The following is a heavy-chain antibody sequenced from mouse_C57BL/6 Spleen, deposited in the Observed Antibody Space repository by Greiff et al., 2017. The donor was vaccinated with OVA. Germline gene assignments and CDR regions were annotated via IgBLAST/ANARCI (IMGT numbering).Heavy chain of an antibody. D-gene: IGHD1-1*01. Sequence: EVMLVESGGGLVQPGGSLKLSCAASGFTFSDYYMYWVRQTPEKRLEWVAYISNGGGSTYYPDTVKGRFTISRDNAKNTLYLQMSRLKSEDTAMYYCARPAYGSSPYYFDYWGQGTTLTVSS. CDR3: ARPAYGSSPYYFDY. CDR1: GFTFSDYY. V-gene: IGHV5-12*01. CDR2: ISNGGGST. J-gene: IGHJ2*01.